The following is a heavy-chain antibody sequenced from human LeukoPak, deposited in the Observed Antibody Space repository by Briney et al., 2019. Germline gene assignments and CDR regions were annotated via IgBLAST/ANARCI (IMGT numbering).Heavy chain of an antibody. CDR2: VYYTGST. CDR3: ARDSSTVTTRHLDY. D-gene: IGHD4-17*01. J-gene: IGHJ4*02. V-gene: IGHV4-59*01. Sequence: SETLSLTCTVSGGSINNYYWTWIRQPPGKGLGCIGDVYYTGSTYYNPSLKRRVTISVDSSKNQFSLKLNSVTAAATAVYYCARDSSTVTTRHLDYWGQGTLVTVSS. CDR1: GGSINNYY.